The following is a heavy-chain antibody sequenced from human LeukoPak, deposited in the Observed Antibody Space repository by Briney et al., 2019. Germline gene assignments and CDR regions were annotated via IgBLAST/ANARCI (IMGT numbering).Heavy chain of an antibody. J-gene: IGHJ5*02. D-gene: IGHD3-22*01. V-gene: IGHV1-24*01. CDR2: FDPEDGET. CDR3: ATDRYYYDSSGYYHGRWFDP. Sequence: ASVKVSCKVSGYTLTELSMHWVRQAPGKGLEWMGGFDPEDGETIYAQKFQGRVTMTEDTSTDTAYMELSSLRSEDTAVYYCATDRYYYDSSGYYHGRWFDPWGQGTLVTVSS. CDR1: GYTLTELS.